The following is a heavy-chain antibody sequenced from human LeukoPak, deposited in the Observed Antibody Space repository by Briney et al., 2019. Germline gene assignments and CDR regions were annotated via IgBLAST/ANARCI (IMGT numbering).Heavy chain of an antibody. Sequence: GGSLRLSCAASGFTFSSYLMHWVRQAPGKGLVWVSGISSDGTGTTYTDSVKGQFTISRDNTKNTLYLQLNSLRAEDTAVYYCARDVGKKPDYWGQGTLVTVSS. J-gene: IGHJ4*02. CDR1: GFTFSSYL. CDR3: ARDVGKKPDY. D-gene: IGHD1-1*01. V-gene: IGHV3-74*01. CDR2: ISSDGTGT.